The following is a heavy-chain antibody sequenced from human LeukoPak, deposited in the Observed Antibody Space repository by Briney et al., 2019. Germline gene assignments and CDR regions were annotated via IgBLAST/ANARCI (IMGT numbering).Heavy chain of an antibody. CDR2: ISGSGGST. CDR3: AKYPPFGVVIIVRAAFDI. D-gene: IGHD3-3*01. CDR1: GFTLSSYA. Sequence: GGSLRLSCAASGFTLSSYAMSWVRRAPGKGLEGVSGISGSGGSTYYADSVKGRFTISRDNSKDTLYLQMNSLRAEDTAVYYCAKYPPFGVVIIVRAAFDIWGQGTMVTVSS. J-gene: IGHJ3*02. V-gene: IGHV3-23*01.